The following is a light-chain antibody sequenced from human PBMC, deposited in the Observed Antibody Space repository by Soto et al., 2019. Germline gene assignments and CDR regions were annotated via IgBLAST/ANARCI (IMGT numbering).Light chain of an antibody. CDR2: AAS. CDR1: QGISNY. Sequence: DLEVTTSPSSLSASVGERVTITCRASQGISNYLAWYQQKPGKVPQLLIYAASTLQSGPPSRFSGSGSGTEFTLTISRLQPDDFATYYRQQYGRAGTFGQGTKVDI. J-gene: IGKJ1*01. CDR3: QQYGRAGT. V-gene: IGKV1-27*01.